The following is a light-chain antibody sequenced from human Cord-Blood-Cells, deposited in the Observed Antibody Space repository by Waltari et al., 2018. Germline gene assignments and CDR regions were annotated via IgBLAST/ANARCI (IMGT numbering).Light chain of an antibody. V-gene: IGKV2-28*01. CDR1: QSLLHSNGYNY. CDR3: MQALQTPPFT. J-gene: IGKJ3*01. Sequence: LSLPVTPGEPASISCRSSQSLLHSNGYNYLDWYLQKPGQSPQLLIYLGSNRASGVPDRFSGSGSGTDFTLKISRVEAEDVGVYYCMQALQTPPFTFGPGTKVDIK. CDR2: LGS.